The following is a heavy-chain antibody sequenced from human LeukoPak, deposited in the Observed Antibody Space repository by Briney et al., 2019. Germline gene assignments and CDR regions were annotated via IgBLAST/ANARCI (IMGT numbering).Heavy chain of an antibody. CDR2: INPNSGGT. J-gene: IGHJ4*02. V-gene: IGHV1-2*02. CDR3: ARDSSIYNWNYDTPGDFDY. CDR1: GYTFTGYY. Sequence: ASVKVSCKASGYTFTGYYMHWVRQAPGQGLEWMGWINPNSGGTNYAQRFQGRVTMTRDTSISTAYMELSRLRSDDTAVYYCARDSSIYNWNYDTPGDFDYWGQGTLVTVSS. D-gene: IGHD1-7*01.